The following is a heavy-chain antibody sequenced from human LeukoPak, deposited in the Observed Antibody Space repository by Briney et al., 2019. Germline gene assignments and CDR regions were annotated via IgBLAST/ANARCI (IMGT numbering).Heavy chain of an antibody. CDR3: ARSYYYDYRQIDY. D-gene: IGHD3-22*01. CDR2: IYYSGST. J-gene: IGHJ4*02. Sequence: SETLSLTCTVSGDSISTSSYYWGWIRQPPGKGLEWLGSIYYSGSTYYNPSLKSRVTISVNTSKNQFSLNLYSVTAADTAVFYCARSYYYDYRQIDYWGQGTLVTVSS. V-gene: IGHV4-39*01. CDR1: GDSISTSSYY.